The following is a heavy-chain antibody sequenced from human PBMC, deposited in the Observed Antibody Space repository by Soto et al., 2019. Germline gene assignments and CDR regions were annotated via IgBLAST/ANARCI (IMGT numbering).Heavy chain of an antibody. V-gene: IGHV1-69*13. CDR3: ARANYYDSSGYYSYYFDY. CDR1: GGTFSSYA. D-gene: IGHD3-22*01. CDR2: IIPIFGTA. Sequence: VKVSCKASGGTFSSYAISWVRQAPGQGLEWMGGIIPIFGTANYAQKFQGRVTITADESTSTAYMELSSPRSEATAVYYCARANYYDSSGYYSYYFDYWGQGTLVTVSS. J-gene: IGHJ4*02.